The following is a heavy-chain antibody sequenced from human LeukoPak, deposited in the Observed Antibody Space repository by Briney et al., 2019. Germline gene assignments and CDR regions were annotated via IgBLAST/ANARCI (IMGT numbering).Heavy chain of an antibody. CDR3: ARHDYYGSGSRYYYYYMDV. CDR2: IYYSGST. Sequence: SETLSLTCTVSGGSISSSSYYWGWIRQPPGKGLEWIGSIYYSGSTYYNPSLKSPVTISVDTSKNQFSLKLSSVTAADTAVYYCARHDYYGSGSRYYYYYMDVWGKGTTVTISS. J-gene: IGHJ6*03. V-gene: IGHV4-39*01. D-gene: IGHD3-10*01. CDR1: GGSISSSSYY.